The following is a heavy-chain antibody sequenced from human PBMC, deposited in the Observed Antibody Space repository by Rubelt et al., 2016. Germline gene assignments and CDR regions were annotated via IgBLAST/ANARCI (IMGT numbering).Heavy chain of an antibody. J-gene: IGHJ6*02. CDR2: ISGGGANT. D-gene: IGHD3-3*01. Sequence: VRQAPGKGLEWVSTISGGGANTFYADSVKGRFTISRDNSKNTLYLQMNSLRAEDTAIYYCAKWLEWAYGMDVWGQGTTVTVSS. CDR3: AKWLEWAYGMDV. V-gene: IGHV3-23*01.